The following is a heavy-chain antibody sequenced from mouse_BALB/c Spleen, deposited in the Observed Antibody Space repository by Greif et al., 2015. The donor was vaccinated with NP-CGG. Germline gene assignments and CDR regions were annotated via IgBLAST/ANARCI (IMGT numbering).Heavy chain of an antibody. D-gene: IGHD2-4*01. CDR1: GFAFSSYD. CDR3: ARHPSMITSPYYYAMDY. Sequence: EVMLVESGGGLVKPGGSLKLSCAASGFAFSSYDMSWVRQTPEKRLEWVAYISSGGGSTYYPDTVKGRFTISRDNAKNTLYLQMSSLKSEDTAMYYCARHPSMITSPYYYAMDYWGQGTSVTVSS. V-gene: IGHV5-12-1*01. J-gene: IGHJ4*01. CDR2: ISSGGGST.